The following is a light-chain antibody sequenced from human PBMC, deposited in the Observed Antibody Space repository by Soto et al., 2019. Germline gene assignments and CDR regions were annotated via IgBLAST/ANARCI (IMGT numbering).Light chain of an antibody. CDR2: MNN. V-gene: IGLV1-47*01. CDR3: ATWDGSLNSWV. CDR1: SSNIGTYD. Sequence: QSVLTQPPSASGTPGQRVSISCSGSSSNIGTYDVFWYQHLPGTAPKLLIHMNNQRPSGIPDRFSGSRSGTSASLVISGLRSEDEADYYCATWDGSLNSWVLGGGTKVTVL. J-gene: IGLJ3*02.